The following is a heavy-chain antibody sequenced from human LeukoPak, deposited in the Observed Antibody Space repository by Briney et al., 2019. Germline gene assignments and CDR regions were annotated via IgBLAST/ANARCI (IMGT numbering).Heavy chain of an antibody. V-gene: IGHV3-23*01. D-gene: IGHD3-10*01. CDR3: ARISVVSRSGPLDY. CDR1: RFTFSSYA. CDR2: IRSGAYT. Sequence: PGGSLRLSCAASRFTFSSYAMTWVRQAPGKGLEWVSTIRSGAYTYYADSVKGRLSVSRDNSKNTLYLEMNSLRAEDAAVYYCARISVVSRSGPLDYWGQGTLVTVSS. J-gene: IGHJ4*02.